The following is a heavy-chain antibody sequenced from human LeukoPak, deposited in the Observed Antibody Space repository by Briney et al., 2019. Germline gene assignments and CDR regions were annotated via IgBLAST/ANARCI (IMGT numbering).Heavy chain of an antibody. CDR2: IKQDGSEK. CDR3: ARALYGDYASFDY. D-gene: IGHD4-17*01. V-gene: IGHV3-7*01. Sequence: GGSLRLSCAASGFTVSSNYMSWVRQAPGKGLEWVANIKQDGSEKYYVDSVKGRFTISRDNAKNSLYLQMNSLRAEDTAVYYCARALYGDYASFDYWGQGTLVTVSS. CDR1: GFTVSSNY. J-gene: IGHJ4*02.